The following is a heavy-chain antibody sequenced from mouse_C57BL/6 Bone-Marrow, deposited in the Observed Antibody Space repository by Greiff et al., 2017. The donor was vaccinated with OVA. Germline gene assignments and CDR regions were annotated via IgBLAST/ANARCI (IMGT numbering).Heavy chain of an antibody. CDR2: IYPGSGST. Sequence: VQLQQPGAELVKPGASVKMSCKASGYTFTSYWITWVKQRPGQGLEWIGDIYPGSGSTNYNEKFKSKATLTVDTSSSTAYMQLSSLTSEDSAVYYCARRQTGTGYFDDWGQGTTLTVSS. V-gene: IGHV1-55*01. CDR3: ARRQTGTGYFDD. J-gene: IGHJ2*01. D-gene: IGHD4-1*01. CDR1: GYTFTSYW.